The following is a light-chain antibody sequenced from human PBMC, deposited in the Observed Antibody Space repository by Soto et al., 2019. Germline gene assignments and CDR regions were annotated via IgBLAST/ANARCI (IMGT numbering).Light chain of an antibody. CDR2: EVS. CDR1: NSDVGGYNY. CDR3: SSYAGSNNLV. J-gene: IGLJ3*02. Sequence: QSALTQPPSASGSPGQSVTISCTGTNSDVGGYNYVSWYQHHPGKAPKVMIYEVSKRPSGVPDRCAGSKSGNTASLTASGLQAEDDADYYCSSYAGSNNLVFGGGTKLTVL. V-gene: IGLV2-8*01.